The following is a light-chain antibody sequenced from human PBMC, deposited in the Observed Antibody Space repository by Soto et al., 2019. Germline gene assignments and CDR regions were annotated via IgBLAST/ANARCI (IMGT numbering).Light chain of an antibody. CDR1: QSVSSS. Sequence: EVVMTQSPATLSMSPGERATLSCRASQSVSSSLAWYQQKPGQAPRLLIYGASTRATGIPDRFSGSGSETEFTFTISSQQAEDFAIYYCQQYNNWWTFGQGTKGDSK. CDR3: QQYNNWWT. J-gene: IGKJ1*01. CDR2: GAS. V-gene: IGKV3-15*01.